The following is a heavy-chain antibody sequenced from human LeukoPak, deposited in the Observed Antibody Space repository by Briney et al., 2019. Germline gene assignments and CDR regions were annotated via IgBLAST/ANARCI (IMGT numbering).Heavy chain of an antibody. CDR1: GGTFSSYA. D-gene: IGHD6-13*01. Sequence: SVKVSCKASGGTFSSYAISWVRQAPGQGLEWMGGVIPIFGTANYAQKFQGRVTITADKSTSTAYMELSSLRSEDTAVYYCASHSGVPTAAGTGYYYYGMDVWGKGTTVTVSS. J-gene: IGHJ6*04. CDR3: ASHSGVPTAAGTGYYYYGMDV. CDR2: VIPIFGTA. V-gene: IGHV1-69*06.